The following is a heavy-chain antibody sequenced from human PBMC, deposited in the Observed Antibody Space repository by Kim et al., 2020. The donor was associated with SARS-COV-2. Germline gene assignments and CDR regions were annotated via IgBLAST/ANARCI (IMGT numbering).Heavy chain of an antibody. CDR2: INPNSGGT. CDR3: ARLYDYGNNGFDP. D-gene: IGHD4-17*01. J-gene: IGHJ5*02. Sequence: ASVKVSCKASGYTFTGYYMHWVRQAPGQGLEWMGLINPNSGGTNYAQKFQGWVTMTRDTSISTAYMELSRLRSDDTAVYYCARLYDYGNNGFDPWGQGTLVTVSS. CDR1: GYTFTGYY. V-gene: IGHV1-2*04.